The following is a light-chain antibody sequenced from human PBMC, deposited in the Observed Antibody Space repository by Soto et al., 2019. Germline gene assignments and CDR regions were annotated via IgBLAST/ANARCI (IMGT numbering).Light chain of an antibody. CDR2: GAS. V-gene: IGKV3-20*01. CDR1: QSVSSIY. CDR3: QQYGSSRWT. Sequence: EIVLTQSPGTLSLSPGERATLSCRASQSVSSIYLAWYQQKPGQAPRLLIYGASSRATGIPDRFSGSGSGTDFTLTISRLEPEDCAVYYCQQYGSSRWTFGQGTKVDI. J-gene: IGKJ1*01.